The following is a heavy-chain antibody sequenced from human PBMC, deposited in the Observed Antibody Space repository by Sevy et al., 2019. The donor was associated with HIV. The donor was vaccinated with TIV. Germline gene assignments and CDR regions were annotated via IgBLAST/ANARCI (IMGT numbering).Heavy chain of an antibody. V-gene: IGHV3-23*01. CDR1: GFTIRTYN. D-gene: IGHD6-19*01. J-gene: IGHJ4*02. CDR2: ITDSGGTT. CDR3: AKDSGWTHVY. Sequence: GGSLRLSCAASGFTIRTYNMNWVRQAPGKGLEWVAGITDSGGTTYYADSVKGRFTISRDNSKNTLSLQMNSLRAEDTAIYYCAKDSGWTHVYWGQGTLVTVSS.